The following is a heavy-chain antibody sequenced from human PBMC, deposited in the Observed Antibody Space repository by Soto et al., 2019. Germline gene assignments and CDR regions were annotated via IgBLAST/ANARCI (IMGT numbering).Heavy chain of an antibody. Sequence: QVQLVQSGAEVKKPGASVKVSCKASGYTFTSYDINWVRQATGQGLEWMGWMNPNSGNTGYAQKFQGRVTMTRKTAISTVYMELSSLRSEDPAVYYCARGGGSGSYYARGYWFDPWGQGTLVTVSS. V-gene: IGHV1-8*01. CDR3: ARGGGSGSYYARGYWFDP. CDR2: MNPNSGNT. CDR1: GYTFTSYD. J-gene: IGHJ5*02. D-gene: IGHD3-10*01.